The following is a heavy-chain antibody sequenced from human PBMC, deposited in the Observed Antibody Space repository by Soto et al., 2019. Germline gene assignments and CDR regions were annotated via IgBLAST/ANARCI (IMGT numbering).Heavy chain of an antibody. J-gene: IGHJ4*02. CDR3: AKDDAMLYYDILTGYHYFDY. Sequence: PGGSLRLSCAAAGFTFSGYARSWVRQAPGKGLERVSAISSSGGSTYYADSVKGRFTISRDNSKTTLYLQMNSLSAEDTAVYYCAKDDAMLYYDILTGYHYFDYWGQGT. CDR2: ISSSGGST. CDR1: GFTFSGYA. V-gene: IGHV3-23*01. D-gene: IGHD3-9*01.